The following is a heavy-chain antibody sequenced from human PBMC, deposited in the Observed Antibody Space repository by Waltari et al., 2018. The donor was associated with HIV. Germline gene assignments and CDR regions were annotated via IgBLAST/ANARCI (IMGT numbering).Heavy chain of an antibody. CDR1: GFTFDDYT. J-gene: IGHJ4*02. D-gene: IGHD3-9*01. Sequence: EVQLVESGGVVVQPGGSLRLSCAASGFTFDDYTMHWVRPAPGKGLEWVSLISWDGGSTYYADSVKGRFTISRDNSKNSLYLQMNSLRTEDTALYYCAKDRSPYDILTGFDYWGQGTLVTVSS. V-gene: IGHV3-43*01. CDR3: AKDRSPYDILTGFDY. CDR2: ISWDGGST.